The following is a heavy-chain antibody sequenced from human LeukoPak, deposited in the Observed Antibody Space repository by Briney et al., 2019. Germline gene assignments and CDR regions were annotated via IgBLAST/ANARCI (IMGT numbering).Heavy chain of an antibody. D-gene: IGHD2-15*01. CDR1: GGSISSSNW. J-gene: IGHJ4*02. Sequence: PSETLSLTCAVSGGSISSSNWWSWVRQPPGKGLEWIGEIYHSGSTNYNPSLKSRVTISVDKSKNQFSLKLSSVTAADTAVYYCARVGPVVPYYFDYWGQGTLVTVSS. V-gene: IGHV4-4*02. CDR2: IYHSGST. CDR3: ARVGPVVPYYFDY.